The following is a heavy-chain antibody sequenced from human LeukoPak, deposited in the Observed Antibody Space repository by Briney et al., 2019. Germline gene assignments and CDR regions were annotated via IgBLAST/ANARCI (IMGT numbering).Heavy chain of an antibody. CDR3: ARGDGVGATTRHAFDI. V-gene: IGHV4-39*07. CDR1: GGSISSSSYY. D-gene: IGHD1-26*01. CDR2: IYYSGST. J-gene: IGHJ3*02. Sequence: SETLSLTCTVSGGSISSSSYYWGWIRQPPGKGLEWLGSIYYSGSTYYNPSLKSRVTISVDTSKNQFSLKLSSVTAADTAVYYCARGDGVGATTRHAFDIWGQVTMVTVSS.